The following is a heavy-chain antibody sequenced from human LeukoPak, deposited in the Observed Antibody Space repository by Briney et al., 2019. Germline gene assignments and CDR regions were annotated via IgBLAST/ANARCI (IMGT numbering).Heavy chain of an antibody. J-gene: IGHJ4*02. V-gene: IGHV3-21*01. CDR1: GFTFSSYS. CDR3: ARDLNYDSSGYPVSFDY. CDR2: ISSSSSYI. Sequence: GGSLRLSCAASGFTFSSYSMNWVRQAPGKGLEWVSSISSSSSYIYYADSVKGRFTISRDNAKNSLYLQMNSLRAEDTAVYYCARDLNYDSSGYPVSFDYWGQGTLVTVSS. D-gene: IGHD3-22*01.